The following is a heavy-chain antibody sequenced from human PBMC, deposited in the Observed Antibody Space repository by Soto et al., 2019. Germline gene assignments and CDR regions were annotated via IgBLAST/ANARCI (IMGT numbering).Heavy chain of an antibody. D-gene: IGHD6-13*01. V-gene: IGHV3-23*01. CDR1: GFTFSSYA. CDR3: AKDRLWVAAGGASFDY. J-gene: IGHJ4*02. Sequence: EVQLLESGGGLVQPGGSLRLSCAASGFTFSSYAMSWVRQAPGKGLEWVSAISGSGGSTYYADSVKGRFTISRDNSKNTLYLQMNSLRAEDTAVYYCAKDRLWVAAGGASFDYWGQGTLVTVSS. CDR2: ISGSGGST.